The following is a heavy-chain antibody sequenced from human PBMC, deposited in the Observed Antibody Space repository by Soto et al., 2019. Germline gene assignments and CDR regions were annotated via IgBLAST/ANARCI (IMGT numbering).Heavy chain of an antibody. CDR3: AKNRVAPAVYYGMDF. V-gene: IGHV3-30*18. CDR2: ISYDGSNK. D-gene: IGHD2-8*01. CDR1: GFTFSSYG. J-gene: IGHJ6*02. Sequence: QVQLVESGGGVVQPGRSLRLSCAASGFTFSSYGMHWVRQAPGKGLEWVAVISYDGSNKYYADSVKGRFTISRDNSKNTLYLQMNRLRAEDTAVYYCAKNRVAPAVYYGMDFWGQGTTVTVSS.